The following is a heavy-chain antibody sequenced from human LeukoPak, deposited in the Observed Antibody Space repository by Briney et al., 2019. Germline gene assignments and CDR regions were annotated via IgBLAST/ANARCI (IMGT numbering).Heavy chain of an antibody. V-gene: IGHV3-48*01. CDR2: ISSSSSTI. D-gene: IGHD3-10*01. CDR3: ARGPPRGYYGSGSYYKFGMDV. CDR1: GFTFSSYS. J-gene: IGHJ6*04. Sequence: GXSLRLSCAASGFTFSSYSMNWVRQAPGKGLEWVSYISSSSSTIYYADSVKGRFTISRDNAKNSLYLQMNSLRAEDTAVYYCARGPPRGYYGSGSYYKFGMDVWGKGTTVTVSS.